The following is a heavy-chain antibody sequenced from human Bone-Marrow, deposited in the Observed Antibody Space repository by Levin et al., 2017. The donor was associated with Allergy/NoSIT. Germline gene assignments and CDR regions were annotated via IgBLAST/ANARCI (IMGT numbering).Heavy chain of an antibody. D-gene: IGHD2-2*01. Sequence: GGSLRLSCLASGFIFNDYGMHWIRQAPGKGLEWVAVSSYDGNHAYYEDSVRGRFTVYRDNSKNTLFLHMDSLRVDDTAVYYCAKDTVGRAYCSGTTCYPVYDHWGPGILVTVSS. CDR2: SSYDGNHA. CDR1: GFIFNDYG. CDR3: AKDTVGRAYCSGTTCYPVYDH. V-gene: IGHV3-30*18. J-gene: IGHJ4*02.